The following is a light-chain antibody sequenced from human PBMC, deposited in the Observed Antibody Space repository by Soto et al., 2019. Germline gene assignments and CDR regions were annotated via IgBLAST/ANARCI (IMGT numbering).Light chain of an antibody. J-gene: IGLJ1*01. CDR3: GSYTSSSTYV. V-gene: IGLV2-14*01. CDR1: SSDVGGYNF. CDR2: EVS. Sequence: ALTQPASVSGSPGQSITISCTGTSSDVGGYNFVSWYQQHPGKAPKLMIYEVSNRPSGVSNRFSGSKSGNTASLTISGLQAEDEADYYCGSYTSSSTYVFGTGTKVTVL.